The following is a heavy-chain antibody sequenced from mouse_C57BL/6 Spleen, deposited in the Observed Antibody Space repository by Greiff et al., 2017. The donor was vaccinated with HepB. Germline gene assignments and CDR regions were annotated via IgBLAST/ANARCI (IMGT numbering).Heavy chain of an antibody. Sequence: VQLQQPGAELVKPGASVKLSCKASGYTFTSYWMHWVKQSPGRGLEWIGRIDPNSGGTKYNEKFKSKATLTVDKPSSTAYMQLSSLTSEDSAVYYCARSLITTVVAPYFDCWGQGTTLTVSS. J-gene: IGHJ2*01. CDR3: ARSLITTVVAPYFDC. CDR2: IDPNSGGT. CDR1: GYTFTSYW. V-gene: IGHV1-72*01. D-gene: IGHD1-1*01.